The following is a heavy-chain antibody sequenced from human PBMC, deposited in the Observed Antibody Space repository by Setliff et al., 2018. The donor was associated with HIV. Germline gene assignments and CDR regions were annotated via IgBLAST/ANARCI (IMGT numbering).Heavy chain of an antibody. J-gene: IGHJ6*03. CDR1: GGSISSHY. D-gene: IGHD2-15*01. V-gene: IGHV4-59*08. CDR3: ARVGGDSGGFYYYMDV. CDR2: IYYSGST. Sequence: PSETLSLTCTVSGGSISSHYWSWIRQPPGKGLEWIGYIYYSGSTNYNPSLKSRLTISVDTSKNQFSLKLSSVTAADTAVYYCARVGGDSGGFYYYMDVWGKGTTVTVSS.